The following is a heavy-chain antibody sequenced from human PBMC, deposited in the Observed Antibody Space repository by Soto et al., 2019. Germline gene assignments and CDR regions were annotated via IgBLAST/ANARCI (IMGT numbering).Heavy chain of an antibody. CDR3: VVWLGPYYYYGMDV. Sequence: ASVKVSCKASGYTFTSYAMHWARQAPGQRLEWMGWINAGNGNTKYSQKFQGRVTITRDTSASTAYMELSSLRSEDTAVYYCVVWLGPYYYYGMDVWGQGTTVTVSS. CDR1: GYTFTSYA. J-gene: IGHJ6*02. D-gene: IGHD3-10*01. CDR2: INAGNGNT. V-gene: IGHV1-3*01.